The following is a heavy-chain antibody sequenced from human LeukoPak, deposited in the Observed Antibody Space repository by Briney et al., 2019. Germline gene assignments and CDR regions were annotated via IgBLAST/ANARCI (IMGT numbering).Heavy chain of an antibody. Sequence: GGSLRLSCSASGFTFSDYYMSWIRQAPGKGLEWVSYISSSSSYTNYADSVKGRFIISRDNGRNSLFLQMNSLSDEDTAVYYCARWFTASFDYWGQGTLVTVSS. D-gene: IGHD3-10*01. V-gene: IGHV3-11*06. J-gene: IGHJ4*02. CDR1: GFTFSDYY. CDR2: ISSSSSYT. CDR3: ARWFTASFDY.